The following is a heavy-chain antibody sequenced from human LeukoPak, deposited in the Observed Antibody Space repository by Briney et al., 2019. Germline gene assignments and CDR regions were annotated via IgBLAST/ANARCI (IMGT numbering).Heavy chain of an antibody. CDR1: GGTFSNYA. V-gene: IGHV1-69*06. D-gene: IGHD3-22*01. Sequence: ASVKVSCKASGGTFSNYAFRWVRQAPGQGLEWMGRIIPIFGTANYAQKFQGRVTITADKSTSTAYMELSSLRSEDTAVYYCAREFTYYYDSSGPGWFDPWGQGTLVTVSS. J-gene: IGHJ5*02. CDR2: IIPIFGTA. CDR3: AREFTYYYDSSGPGWFDP.